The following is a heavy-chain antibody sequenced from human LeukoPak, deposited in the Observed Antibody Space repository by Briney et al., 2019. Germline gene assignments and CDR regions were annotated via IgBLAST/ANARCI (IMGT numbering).Heavy chain of an antibody. D-gene: IGHD4-17*01. Sequence: GGSLRLSCAASGFTFSSYAMSWVRQAPGKGLEWVSAISGSGGSTYYADSVKGRFTISRDNSKNTLYLQMNSLRAEDTAVYYCAKDRANGDYTARWSNWFDPWGQGTLVTVSS. V-gene: IGHV3-23*01. CDR1: GFTFSSYA. J-gene: IGHJ5*02. CDR2: ISGSGGST. CDR3: AKDRANGDYTARWSNWFDP.